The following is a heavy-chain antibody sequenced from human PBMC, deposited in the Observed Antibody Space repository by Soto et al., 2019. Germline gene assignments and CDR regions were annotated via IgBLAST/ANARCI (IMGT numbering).Heavy chain of an antibody. V-gene: IGHV3-9*01. CDR1: GFTFDDYA. D-gene: IGHD6-19*01. CDR2: TSWNSGSI. J-gene: IGHJ2*01. CDR3: AKVAYIAVAGTGGYFDL. Sequence: EVQLVESGGGLVQPGRSLRLSCAASGFTFDDYAMHWVRQAPGKGLEWVSGTSWNSGSIGYADSVKGRFTISRDNAKNSLYLQMNSLRAEDTALYYCAKVAYIAVAGTGGYFDLWGRGTLVTVSS.